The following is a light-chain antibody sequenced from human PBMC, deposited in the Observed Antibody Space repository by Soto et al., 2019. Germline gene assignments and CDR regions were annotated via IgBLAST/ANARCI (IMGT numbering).Light chain of an antibody. CDR1: QSVLYSSNNKNY. V-gene: IGKV4-1*01. CDR3: QQHYSTPLT. Sequence: DIVMTQSPDSLAVSLGERATINCKSSQSVLYSSNNKNYLAWYQQKPGQPPKLLIYWASTRESGVPARFSGSGSGTDFTLTISSLQAEDVAVYHCQQHYSTPLTFGQGTKVEIK. J-gene: IGKJ1*01. CDR2: WAS.